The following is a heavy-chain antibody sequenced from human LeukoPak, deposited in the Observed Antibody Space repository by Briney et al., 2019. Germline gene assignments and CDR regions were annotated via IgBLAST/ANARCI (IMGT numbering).Heavy chain of an antibody. Sequence: PSETLSLTCAVSGYSISSGYYWGWIRQPPGKGLEWIGSIYHSGSTYYNPSLKSRVTISVDTSKNQFSLKLSSVTAADTAVYYSARHGDSSSWYYFDYWGQGTLVTVSS. CDR1: GYSISSGYY. V-gene: IGHV4-38-2*01. D-gene: IGHD6-13*01. CDR3: ARHGDSSSWYYFDY. J-gene: IGHJ4*02. CDR2: IYHSGST.